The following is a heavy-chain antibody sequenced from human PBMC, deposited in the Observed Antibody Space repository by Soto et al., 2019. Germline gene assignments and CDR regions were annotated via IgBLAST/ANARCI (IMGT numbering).Heavy chain of an antibody. D-gene: IGHD2-2*01. V-gene: IGHV3-23*01. CDR2: ISGSGGGT. Sequence: PGGSLRLSCAASGFTFSSYAMSWVRQAPGKGLGWVSAISGSGGGTYYADSVKGRFTISRDNSKNTLYLQMNSLRAEDTAVYYCAKGGAQLLHYNWFDPWGQGTLVTVSS. J-gene: IGHJ5*02. CDR3: AKGGAQLLHYNWFDP. CDR1: GFTFSSYA.